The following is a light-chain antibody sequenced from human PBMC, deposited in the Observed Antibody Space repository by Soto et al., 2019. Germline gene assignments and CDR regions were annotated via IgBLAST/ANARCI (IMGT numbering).Light chain of an antibody. V-gene: IGKV3-20*01. CDR3: QQYGSSPLT. Sequence: VLTQAPWSRCLSQGERASLSGRASQTVISTYLAWYQQKPGQAPRLLIYGASSRATGIPDRFSGSGSGTDFTLTISRLEPEDFAVYYCQQYGSSPLTFGQGTRLEIK. CDR1: QTVISTY. CDR2: GAS. J-gene: IGKJ5*01.